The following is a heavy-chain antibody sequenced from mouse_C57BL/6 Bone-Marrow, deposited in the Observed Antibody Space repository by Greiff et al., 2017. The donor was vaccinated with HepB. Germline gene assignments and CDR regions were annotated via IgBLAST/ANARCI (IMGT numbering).Heavy chain of an antibody. CDR1: GYTFTSYW. CDR2: IYPGSGST. CDR3: AIGDDITDRGTPYYFDY. V-gene: IGHV1-55*01. D-gene: IGHD1-1*01. J-gene: IGHJ2*01. Sequence: QVQLQQPGAELVKPGASVKMSCKASGYTFTSYWITWVKQRPGQGLEWIGDIYPGSGSTNYNEKFKSKATLTVDTSSSTSYMQLSSLTSEDSAVYYCAIGDDITDRGTPYYFDYWGQCTTLTVSS.